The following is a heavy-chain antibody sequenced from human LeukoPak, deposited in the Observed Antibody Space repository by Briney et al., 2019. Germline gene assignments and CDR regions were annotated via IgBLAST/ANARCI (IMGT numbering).Heavy chain of an antibody. CDR2: INPNSGGT. D-gene: IGHD3-3*01. Sequence: ASVKVSCKASAYTFTGYYMHWVRQAPGQGLEWMGWINPNSGGTNYAQKFQGRVTMTRDTSISTAYMELSRLRSDDTAVYYCARALYDARGGFDYWGQGTLVTVSS. CDR3: ARALYDARGGFDY. V-gene: IGHV1-2*02. J-gene: IGHJ4*02. CDR1: AYTFTGYY.